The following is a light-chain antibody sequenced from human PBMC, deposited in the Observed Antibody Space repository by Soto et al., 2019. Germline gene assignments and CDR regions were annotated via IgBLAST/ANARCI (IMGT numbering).Light chain of an antibody. CDR2: WAS. Sequence: DIVMTQSPDSLAVSLGERATINCKSSQSVLYSSNNKNYLAWYQQKPGQPPKLLIYWASTRESGVPDRFSGSGSGKDFTLTISSLQAEDVEVYSCQQYYSTPRLTFGGGNKVEIK. CDR1: QSVLYSSNNKNY. V-gene: IGKV4-1*01. J-gene: IGKJ4*01. CDR3: QQYYSTPRLT.